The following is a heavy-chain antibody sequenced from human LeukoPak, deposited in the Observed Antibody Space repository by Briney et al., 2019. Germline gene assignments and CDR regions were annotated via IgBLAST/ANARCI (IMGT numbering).Heavy chain of an antibody. D-gene: IGHD5-12*01. CDR2: ISYDGSNK. CDR3: AKEGGASRFDY. CDR1: GFTFSSYA. V-gene: IGHV3-30*04. J-gene: IGHJ4*02. Sequence: GGSLRLSCAASGFTFSSYAMHWVRQAPGKGLEWVAVISYDGSNKYYADSVKGRFTISRDNSKNTLYLQMNSLRAEDTAVYYCAKEGGASRFDYWGQGSLVTVSS.